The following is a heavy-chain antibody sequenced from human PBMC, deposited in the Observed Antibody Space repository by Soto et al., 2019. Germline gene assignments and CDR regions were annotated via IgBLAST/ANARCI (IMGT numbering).Heavy chain of an antibody. D-gene: IGHD6-6*01. CDR1: GFTVSSNY. V-gene: IGHV3-66*01. CDR3: ATAAGRYSSSYRYYHYYMDA. Sequence: GGSLRLSCAACGFTVSSNYISWVRQAPGKGLEWVSVIYSGGSTYYAASVKGRFTISRDNSKNTLYLQMNSLRAEDTAVYYCATAAGRYSSSYRYYHYYMDAWGKRTTVTVSS. CDR2: IYSGGST. J-gene: IGHJ6*03.